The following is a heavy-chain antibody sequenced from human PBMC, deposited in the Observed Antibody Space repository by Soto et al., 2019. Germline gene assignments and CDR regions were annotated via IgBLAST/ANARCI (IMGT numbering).Heavy chain of an antibody. CDR1: GYTFTDYY. CDR3: ARGVSGWSPLDV. CDR2: INPKSGVT. Sequence: QVQLVQSGAELKKPGASVKVSCKASGYTFTDYYVHWLRQAPGQGLEWMGWINPKSGVTHYAQKFQGWVTLTRDTSVSTADMELNWLKSDDTAVFFCARGVSGWSPLDVWGQGTLVTVSS. J-gene: IGHJ4*02. D-gene: IGHD6-19*01. V-gene: IGHV1-2*04.